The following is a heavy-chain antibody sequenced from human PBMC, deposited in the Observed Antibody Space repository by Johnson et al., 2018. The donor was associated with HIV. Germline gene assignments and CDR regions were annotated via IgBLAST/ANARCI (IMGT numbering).Heavy chain of an antibody. V-gene: IGHV3-20*04. D-gene: IGHD1-26*01. Sequence: VQLVESGGGVVRPGGSLRLSCATSGFIFNDHGMTWVRQVPGTGLEWVCDTNWNGGMTGYADSVKRRFTIARDNAKYSLYLQMNSLRAEDTAMYYCARTRIGTYPYSAAFDVWGQGTMVTVSS. CDR2: TNWNGGMT. J-gene: IGHJ3*01. CDR3: ARTRIGTYPYSAAFDV. CDR1: GFIFNDHG.